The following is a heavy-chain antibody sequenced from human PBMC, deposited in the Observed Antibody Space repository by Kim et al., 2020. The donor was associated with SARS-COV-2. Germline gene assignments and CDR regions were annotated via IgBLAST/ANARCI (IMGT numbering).Heavy chain of an antibody. Sequence: ASVKVSCKASGYTFTNYYIYWVRQAPGQGLEWMGRVNPDSGDTNYAQRFQGRVTLTRDTSITTAYMELSSLTSDDTAVYYCARENGVPVPADWGQGPLVT. CDR3: ARENGVPVPAD. CDR1: GYTFTNYY. V-gene: IGHV1-2*02. D-gene: IGHD2-2*01. J-gene: IGHJ4*02. CDR2: VNPDSGDT.